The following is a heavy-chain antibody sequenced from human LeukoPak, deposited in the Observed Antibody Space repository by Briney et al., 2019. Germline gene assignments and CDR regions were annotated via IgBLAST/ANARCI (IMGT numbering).Heavy chain of an antibody. CDR2: IIPIFGIA. Sequence: EASVKVSCKASGGTFSSYAISWVRQAPGQGLEWMGRIIPIFGIANYAQKFRGRVTITADKSTSTAYMELSSLRSEDTAVYYCARAGLGELSLFDYWGQGTLVTVSS. J-gene: IGHJ4*02. CDR1: GGTFSSYA. D-gene: IGHD3-16*02. CDR3: ARAGLGELSLFDY. V-gene: IGHV1-69*04.